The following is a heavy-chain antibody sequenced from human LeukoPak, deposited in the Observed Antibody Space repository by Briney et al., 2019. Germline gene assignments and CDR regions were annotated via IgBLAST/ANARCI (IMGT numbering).Heavy chain of an antibody. D-gene: IGHD4-17*01. V-gene: IGHV3-64*01. J-gene: IGHJ4*02. Sequence: PGGSLRLSCAASGFTFSSYAMSWVRQAPGKGLEYVSAISGNGDSTYYANSVKGRLTISRDNSKNTLYLQMGSLRSDDMAVYYCARAPGRYYGDFDYWGQGTLVTVSS. CDR2: ISGNGDST. CDR1: GFTFSSYA. CDR3: ARAPGRYYGDFDY.